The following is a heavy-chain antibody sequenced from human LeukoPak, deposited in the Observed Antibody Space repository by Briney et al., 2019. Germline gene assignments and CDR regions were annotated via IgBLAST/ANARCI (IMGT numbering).Heavy chain of an antibody. CDR2: INANSGDT. V-gene: IGHV1-2*02. CDR3: ARDPRDRYCSSTSCYARVFDP. J-gene: IGHJ5*02. CDR1: GYTFTGYY. Sequence: ASVKVSCKASGYTFTGYYMHWVRQAPGQGLEWMGWINANSGDTKYAQKFQGRVTMTRDSSISTAYMELSRPRSDDTAVYYCARDPRDRYCSSTSCYARVFDPWGQGTLVTVSS. D-gene: IGHD2-2*01.